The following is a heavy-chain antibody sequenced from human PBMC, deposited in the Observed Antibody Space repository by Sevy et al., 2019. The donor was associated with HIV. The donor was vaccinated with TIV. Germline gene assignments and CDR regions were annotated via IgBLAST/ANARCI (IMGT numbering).Heavy chain of an antibody. V-gene: IGHV3-7*01. Sequence: GGSLRLSCAASGFTFSSYWMSWVRQAPGKGLEWVANIKQDGSEKYYVDSVKGRFTISRDNAKNSLYLQMNSLRAEETAVYYCASQGGWYGSAFDYWGQGTLVTVSS. J-gene: IGHJ4*02. CDR3: ASQGGWYGSAFDY. D-gene: IGHD6-19*01. CDR2: IKQDGSEK. CDR1: GFTFSSYW.